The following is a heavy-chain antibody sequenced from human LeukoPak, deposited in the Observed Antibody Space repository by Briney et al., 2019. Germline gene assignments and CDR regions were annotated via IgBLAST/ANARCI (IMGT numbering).Heavy chain of an antibody. CDR1: GGSFSGYY. V-gene: IGHV4-34*01. D-gene: IGHD5-18*01. CDR3: AAGDTAMVFGY. CDR2: INHSGST. J-gene: IGHJ4*02. Sequence: PETLSLTCAVYGGSFSGYYWSWIRQPPGKGLEWIGEINHSGSTNYNPSLKSRVTISVDTSKNQFSLKLSSVTAADTAVYYCAAGDTAMVFGYWGQGTLVTVSS.